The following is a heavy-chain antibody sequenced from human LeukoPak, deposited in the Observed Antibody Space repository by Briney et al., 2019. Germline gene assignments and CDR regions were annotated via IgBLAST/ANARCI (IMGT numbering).Heavy chain of an antibody. CDR3: ANSGYNYDYGAFDI. J-gene: IGHJ3*02. CDR2: IYSGGST. D-gene: IGHD5-18*01. V-gene: IGHV3-53*01. CDR1: GFTVSSNY. Sequence: GGSLRLSCAASGFTVSSNYMSWVRQAPGKGLEWVSVIYSGGSTYYADSVKGRFTISRDNSKNTLYLQMNSLRAEDTAVYYCANSGYNYDYGAFDIWGQGTMVTVSS.